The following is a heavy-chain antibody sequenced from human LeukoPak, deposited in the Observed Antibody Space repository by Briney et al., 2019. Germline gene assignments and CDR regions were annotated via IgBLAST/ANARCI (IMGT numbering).Heavy chain of an antibody. CDR3: ARVGSSGWYEATNWFDP. V-gene: IGHV4-39*07. Sequence: SETLSLTCIVSGGSISSSSYYWGWIRQPPGKGLEWIGSIYYSGSTYYNPSLKSRVTMSVDTSKNQFSLKLSSVTAADTAVYYCARVGSSGWYEATNWFDPWGQGTLVTVSS. CDR1: GGSISSSSYY. CDR2: IYYSGST. J-gene: IGHJ5*02. D-gene: IGHD6-19*01.